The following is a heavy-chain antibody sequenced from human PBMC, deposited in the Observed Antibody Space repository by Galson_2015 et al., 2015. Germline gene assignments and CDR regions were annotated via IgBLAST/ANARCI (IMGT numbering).Heavy chain of an antibody. Sequence: SLRLSCAASGFTFSNYAMSWVRQAPGKGLERVSAISGSVGSTYYADSVKGRFTISRDNSKNTLYLQMNSLRAEDTAVYYCVKDREPSSTTWDVWGQGTTVTVSS. CDR3: VKDREPSSTTWDV. J-gene: IGHJ6*02. CDR2: ISGSVGST. V-gene: IGHV3-23*01. D-gene: IGHD2-2*01. CDR1: GFTFSNYA.